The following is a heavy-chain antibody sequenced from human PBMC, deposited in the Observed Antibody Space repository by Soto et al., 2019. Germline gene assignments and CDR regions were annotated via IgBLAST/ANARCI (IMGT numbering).Heavy chain of an antibody. V-gene: IGHV4-30-2*01. D-gene: IGHD3-10*01. J-gene: IGHJ6*02. CDR3: ARGKLXXLHFGMDV. CDR2: IYHSGNT. Sequence: PSETLSLTCTVSGGSISTVGYSWSWIRQPPGKGLEWIGYIYHSGNTFYNPSLKSRVTISLDRSQNQFSLQLNSVTAADTAVYYCARGKLXXLHFGMDVWGRGTTVTVSS. CDR1: GGSISTVGYS.